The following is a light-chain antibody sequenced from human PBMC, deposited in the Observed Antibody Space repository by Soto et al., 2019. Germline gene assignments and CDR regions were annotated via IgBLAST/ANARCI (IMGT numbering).Light chain of an antibody. Sequence: QSALTQPASVSGSPGQSITISCTGTSSDVGGYQYVSWYQQYPGKAPKLVIYEVSNRPSGVSIRFSGSKSGDTASLTISGPQAEDEADYYCCSYTLRSTLVFGGGTKVTVL. CDR1: SSDVGGYQY. CDR3: CSYTLRSTLV. CDR2: EVS. J-gene: IGLJ2*01. V-gene: IGLV2-14*01.